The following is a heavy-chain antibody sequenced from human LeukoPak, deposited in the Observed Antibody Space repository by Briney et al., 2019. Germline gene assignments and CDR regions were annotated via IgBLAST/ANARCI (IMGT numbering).Heavy chain of an antibody. D-gene: IGHD1-14*01. Sequence: SPCLSPAWTVSLDSTTSNFWRCARQPPGNGLEWMGEIHRCGSPNYNPSLQSRVTISIDTSRNQIVLELSSVTAADTTVYYCAREILGGFNPGAYWGQGTLVTVSS. V-gene: IGHV4-4*02. J-gene: IGHJ4*02. CDR1: LDSTTSNF. CDR3: AREILGGFNPGAY. CDR2: IHRCGSP.